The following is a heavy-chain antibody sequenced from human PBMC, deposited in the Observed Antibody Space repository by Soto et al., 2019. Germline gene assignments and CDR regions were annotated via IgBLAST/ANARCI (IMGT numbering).Heavy chain of an antibody. CDR2: IYYSGST. D-gene: IGHD4-17*01. Sequence: SETLSLTCTVSGGSISSSSYYWGWIRQPPGKGLEWIGSIYYSGSTYYNPSLKSRVTISVDTSKNQFSLKLSSVTAADTAVYYCARLSPPTVTMRYFDYWGQGTLVTVSS. CDR3: ARLSPPTVTMRYFDY. J-gene: IGHJ4*02. V-gene: IGHV4-39*01. CDR1: GGSISSSSYY.